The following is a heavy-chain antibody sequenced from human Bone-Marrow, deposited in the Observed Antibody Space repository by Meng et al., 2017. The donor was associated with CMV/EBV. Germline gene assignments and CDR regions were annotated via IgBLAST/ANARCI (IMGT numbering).Heavy chain of an antibody. V-gene: IGHV3-13*01. J-gene: IGHJ5*02. CDR1: GFTFSSYD. CDR3: ARGAPSGFDP. CDR2: IATDGAT. Sequence: GESLKISCATSGFTFSSYDMHWVRQPTGKGLEWVSGIATDGATFYTGSVKGRFTISRENGMNSLYLQMKSLRADDTAVYYCARGAPSGFDPWGQGTLVTVS.